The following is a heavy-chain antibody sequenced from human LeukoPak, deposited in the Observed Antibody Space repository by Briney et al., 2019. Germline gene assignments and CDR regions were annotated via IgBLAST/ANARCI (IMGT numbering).Heavy chain of an antibody. CDR1: GFPFSKAW. CDR3: TTAGIWNHITGVDR. V-gene: IGHV3-15*01. J-gene: IGHJ5*02. CDR2: IKSNADGGTT. Sequence: PGWSLRLSCVVFGSGFPFSKAWMSWVRQAPGKGLEWVGRIKSNADGGTTDYAVPVKGRFTILRDDSKNTLYLQMSSLKTEDTAVYYCTTAGIWNHITGVDRWGQGTLVAVSS. D-gene: IGHD1-1*01.